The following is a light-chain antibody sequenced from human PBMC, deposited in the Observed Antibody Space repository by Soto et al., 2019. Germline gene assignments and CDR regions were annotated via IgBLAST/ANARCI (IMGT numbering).Light chain of an antibody. CDR1: SSDVGGYNY. CDR3: SSYTSSSTLYV. J-gene: IGLJ1*01. Sequence: QPDLNNPVYVYGVHRQWRLTFCNKTSSDVGGYNYVSWYQQHPGKAPKLMIYDVSNRPSGVSNRFSGSKSGSTASLTISGLQAEDEADYYCSSYTSSSTLYVFGTGTKVTVL. V-gene: IGLV2-14*01. CDR2: DVS.